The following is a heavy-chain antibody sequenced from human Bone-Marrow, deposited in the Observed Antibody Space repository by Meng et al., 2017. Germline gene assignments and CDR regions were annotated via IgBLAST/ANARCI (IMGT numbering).Heavy chain of an antibody. CDR3: ARAKAGVTGRTDAFDI. D-gene: IGHD1-20*01. J-gene: IGHJ3*02. CDR2: IWHDESRQ. CDR1: GFSFRSYG. Sequence: GESLKISCAASGFSFRSYGMHWVRQAPGKGLEWVALIWHDESRQYYADSVKGRFTISRDNSNNILYLHMNSLRAEDTAVYYCARAKAGVTGRTDAFDIWGQGTMVTVSS. V-gene: IGHV3-33*01.